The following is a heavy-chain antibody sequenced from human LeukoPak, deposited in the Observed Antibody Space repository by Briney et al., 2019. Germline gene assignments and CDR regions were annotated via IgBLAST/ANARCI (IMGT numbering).Heavy chain of an antibody. CDR3: AKEMSDSSGYYALDY. V-gene: IGHV3-23*01. CDR1: GFTFSRYA. Sequence: PGGSLRLSCAASGFTFSRYAMSWVRQAPGKGLEWFSAVSRSGGRTYYADSVKGRFTISRDNSKNTLYLQMNSLRAEDTAVYYCAKEMSDSSGYYALDYWGQRTLVTVSS. J-gene: IGHJ4*02. CDR2: VSRSGGRT. D-gene: IGHD3-22*01.